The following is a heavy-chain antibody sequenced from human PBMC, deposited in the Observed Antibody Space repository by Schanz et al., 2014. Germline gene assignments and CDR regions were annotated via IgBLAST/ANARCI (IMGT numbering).Heavy chain of an antibody. J-gene: IGHJ5*02. Sequence: EVQLVESGGGLVQPGGSLRLSCAASGFTVSSSYMNWVRQAPGKGLEWVSSIYINSGSTNYADSVKGRFIISRDSSKNTLFLQMNSLRAEDTAVYYCARGRARQLVHWFDPWGQGTLVTVSS. CDR2: IYINSGST. CDR3: ARGRARQLVHWFDP. D-gene: IGHD6-13*01. V-gene: IGHV3-66*01. CDR1: GFTVSSSY.